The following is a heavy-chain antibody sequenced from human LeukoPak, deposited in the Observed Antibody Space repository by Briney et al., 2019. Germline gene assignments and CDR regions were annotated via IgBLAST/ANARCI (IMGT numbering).Heavy chain of an antibody. CDR3: ASMFWCGDSNPNWFDP. D-gene: IGHD4-17*01. CDR1: RVSISTTIYY. J-gene: IGHJ5*02. V-gene: IGHV4-39*07. CDR2: INHSGST. Sequence: SETLSLTCTVSRVSISTTIYYWGWIRQPPGKGLEWIGEINHSGSTNYNPSLKSRVTISVDTPKNQFSLKLSSVAAADTAVYYCASMFWCGDSNPNWFDPWGQGTLVTVSS.